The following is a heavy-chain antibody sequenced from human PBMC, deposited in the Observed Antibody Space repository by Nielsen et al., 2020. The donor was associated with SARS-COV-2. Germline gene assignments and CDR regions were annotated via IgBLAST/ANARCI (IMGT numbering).Heavy chain of an antibody. Sequence: GGSLRLSCAASGFTFSSYGMHWVRQAPGKGLEWVAVIWYDGSNKYYADSVKGRFTISRDNSKNTLYLQMNSLRAEDTAVYYCATPHYDYVWGGPFDYWGQGTLVTVSS. V-gene: IGHV3-30*02. CDR2: IWYDGSNK. CDR1: GFTFSSYG. CDR3: ATPHYDYVWGGPFDY. D-gene: IGHD3-16*01. J-gene: IGHJ4*02.